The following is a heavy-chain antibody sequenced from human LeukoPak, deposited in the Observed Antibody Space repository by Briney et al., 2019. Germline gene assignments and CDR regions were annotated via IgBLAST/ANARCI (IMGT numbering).Heavy chain of an antibody. Sequence: SETLSLTCTVSGGSISNNDRSWIRQPPGKGLEWIGYIYYSGSTNYNPSLKSRVTISVDTSKNQFSLKLSSVTAADTAVYYCARERRGYYYYYMDVWGKGTTVTISS. CDR3: ARERRGYYYYYMDV. CDR1: GGSISNND. J-gene: IGHJ6*03. V-gene: IGHV4-59*01. D-gene: IGHD1-26*01. CDR2: IYYSGST.